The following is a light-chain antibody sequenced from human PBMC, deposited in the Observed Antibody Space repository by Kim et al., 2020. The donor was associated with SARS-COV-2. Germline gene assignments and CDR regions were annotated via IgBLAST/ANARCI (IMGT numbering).Light chain of an antibody. CDR1: KIGSKS. V-gene: IGLV3-21*04. Sequence: SYELTQPPSVSVAPGKTARITCGGNKIGSKSVHWYQQKPGQAPVLVISYDTDRPSGIPERFSGSNSGNTATLTISRVEAGDEADYYCQVWDSSSDHVVFG. J-gene: IGLJ2*01. CDR2: YDT. CDR3: QVWDSSSDHVV.